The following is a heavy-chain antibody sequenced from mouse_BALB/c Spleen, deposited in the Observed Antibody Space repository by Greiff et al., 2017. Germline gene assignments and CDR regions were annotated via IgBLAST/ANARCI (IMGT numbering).Heavy chain of an antibody. CDR3: ARSPTVVDWYFDV. D-gene: IGHD1-1*01. V-gene: IGHV1-7*01. Sequence: QVHVKQSGAELAKPGASVKMSCKASGYTFTSYWMHWVKQRPGQGLEWIGYINPSTGYTEYNQKFKDKATLTADKSSSTAYMQLSSLTSEDSAVYYCARSPTVVDWYFDVWGAGTTVTVSS. J-gene: IGHJ1*01. CDR1: GYTFTSYW. CDR2: INPSTGYT.